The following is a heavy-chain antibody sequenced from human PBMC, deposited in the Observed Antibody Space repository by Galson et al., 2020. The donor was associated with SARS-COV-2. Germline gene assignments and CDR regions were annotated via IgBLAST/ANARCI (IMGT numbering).Heavy chain of an antibody. V-gene: IGHV1-69*13. CDR1: GGSFSTYP. D-gene: IGHD2-21*02. Sequence: SVKVSCKPSGGSFSTYPISWVRLAPGQGFEWLGGIIPIFGTPDYARKFQGRLTITADEATSTAYMELSSLRSEDTAMYYCARGEDCGGDCAVYYLDHWGQGTLVTVSS. J-gene: IGHJ4*02. CDR3: ARGEDCGGDCAVYYLDH. CDR2: IIPIFGTP.